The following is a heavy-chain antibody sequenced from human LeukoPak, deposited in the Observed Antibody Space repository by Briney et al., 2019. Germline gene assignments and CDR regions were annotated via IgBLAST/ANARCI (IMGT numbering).Heavy chain of an antibody. Sequence: PGGSLRLSCAASGFTLTNYSMNWVRQAPGKGLEWVAFISYDGSNKSNKDYADSVKGRFTISRDNSKNTLYLQMNGLRIEDTAVYYCARDESVDSLMVSDYWGQGTLVTVSS. CDR1: GFTLTNYS. CDR3: ARDESVDSLMVSDY. CDR2: ISYDGSNK. D-gene: IGHD5-18*01. J-gene: IGHJ4*02. V-gene: IGHV3-30*03.